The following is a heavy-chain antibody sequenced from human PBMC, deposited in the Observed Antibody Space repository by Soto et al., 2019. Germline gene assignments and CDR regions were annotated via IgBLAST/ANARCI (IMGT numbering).Heavy chain of an antibody. CDR2: ISSSGRTI. CDR3: ARNSEHFDY. Sequence: PGGSLRLSCAASGFTFSDYYMSWIRQAPGRGLEWVSYISSSGRTIYYADSVQGRFTISRDNAKKSLYLQMNSLRAEDPAVYYCARNSEHFDYWGQGTRVTVSS. CDR1: GFTFSDYY. J-gene: IGHJ4*02. V-gene: IGHV3-11*01. D-gene: IGHD6-13*01.